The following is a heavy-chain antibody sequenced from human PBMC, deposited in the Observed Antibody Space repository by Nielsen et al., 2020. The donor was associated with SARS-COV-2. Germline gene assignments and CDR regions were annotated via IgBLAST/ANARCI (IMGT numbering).Heavy chain of an antibody. CDR1: GDSVSSNSVA. J-gene: IGHJ6*02. Sequence: QTPSLTRVISGDSVSSNSVAWNWIRQSPSRGLEWLGRIYYRSKWFYEYSSSVRSRITIDPDTSKNQFSLYLNSVTSEDTAMYYCTRDPGYYHGMDVWGQGTTVTVSS. V-gene: IGHV6-1*01. CDR2: IYYRSKWFY. CDR3: TRDPGYYHGMDV.